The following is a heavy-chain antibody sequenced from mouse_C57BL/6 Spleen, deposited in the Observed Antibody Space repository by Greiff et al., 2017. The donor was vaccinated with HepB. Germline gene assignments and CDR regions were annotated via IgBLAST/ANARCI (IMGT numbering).Heavy chain of an antibody. J-gene: IGHJ4*01. CDR2: IDPNSGGT. CDR1: GYTFTSYW. Sequence: QVQLQQPGAELVKPGASVKLSCKASGYTFTSYWMHWVKQRPGRGLEWIGRIDPNSGGTKYNEKFKSKVTLTVDKPSSTAYMKLSSLTSEDSAVYYCARSGQLRGYYAMDDRGQGTSGTVSS. CDR3: ARSGQLRGYYAMDD. D-gene: IGHD3-2*02. V-gene: IGHV1-72*01.